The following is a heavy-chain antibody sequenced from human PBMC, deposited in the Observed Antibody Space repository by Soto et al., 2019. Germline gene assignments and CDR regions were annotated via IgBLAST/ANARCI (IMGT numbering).Heavy chain of an antibody. V-gene: IGHV3-30*18. Sequence: PGGSLRLSCAASGFTFSSFGMHWVRQAPGKGLEWVAVILFDGSNKYYADSVKGRFTISRDNSKNTLSLQMNSLKAEDTAVYYCAKDTSKYSNNWPAYYGLDVWGQGTTVTVSS. J-gene: IGHJ6*02. CDR2: ILFDGSNK. D-gene: IGHD1-1*01. CDR3: AKDTSKYSNNWPAYYGLDV. CDR1: GFTFSSFG.